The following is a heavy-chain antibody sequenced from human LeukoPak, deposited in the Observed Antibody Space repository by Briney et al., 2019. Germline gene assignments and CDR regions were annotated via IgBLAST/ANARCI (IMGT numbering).Heavy chain of an antibody. D-gene: IGHD3-10*01. V-gene: IGHV4-59*01. CDR1: GGSISSYY. Sequence: SETLSLTCTVSGGSISSYYWSWIRQPPGKGLEWIGYIYYSGSTNYNPSFKSRVTISVDTSKNQFSLKLSSVTAADTAVYYCARDQDGSGTNDYWGQGTLVTVSS. CDR3: ARDQDGSGTNDY. CDR2: IYYSGST. J-gene: IGHJ4*02.